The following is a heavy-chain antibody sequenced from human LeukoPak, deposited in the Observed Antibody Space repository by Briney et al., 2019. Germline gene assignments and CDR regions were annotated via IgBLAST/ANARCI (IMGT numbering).Heavy chain of an antibody. V-gene: IGHV3-23*01. CDR2: ISDSGGST. J-gene: IGHJ4*02. Sequence: GGSLRLSCAVPGITLSNYAMSWVRQAPGKGLEWVAGISDSGGSTNYADSVKGRFTISRDNPKNTLYLQMNSLRAEDTAVYFCAKRGVMIRVFLVGFHKEAYYFDSWGQGALVTVSS. CDR1: GITLSNYA. D-gene: IGHD3-10*01. CDR3: AKRGVMIRVFLVGFHKEAYYFDS.